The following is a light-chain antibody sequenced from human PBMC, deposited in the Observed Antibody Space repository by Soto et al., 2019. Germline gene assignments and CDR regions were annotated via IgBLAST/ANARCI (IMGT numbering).Light chain of an antibody. CDR1: SGHSSYA. V-gene: IGLV4-69*01. CDR2: LNSDGSH. J-gene: IGLJ3*02. Sequence: QLVLTQSPSASASLGASVKLTCTLSSGHSSYAIAWHQQQPEKGPRYLMKLNSDGSHSKGDGIPDRFSGSSSGAARYLTISSLHSDDEADYYCQTWGPGLQVFGGGTQLTVL. CDR3: QTWGPGLQV.